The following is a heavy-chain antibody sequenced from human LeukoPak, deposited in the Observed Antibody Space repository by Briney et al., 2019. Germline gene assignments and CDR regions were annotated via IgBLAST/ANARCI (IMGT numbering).Heavy chain of an antibody. D-gene: IGHD3-22*01. V-gene: IGHV3-23*01. CDR1: GFTFSRYA. Sequence: GGSLRLSCAASGFTFSRYAVSWVRQAPGKGLEWVSAISDSGGRSYYTDSVQGRFTISRDNSKNSLYLQMNSLRTEDTALYYCAKDRPIYDSSGYYYYYYGMDVWGQGTTVTVSS. CDR2: ISDSGGRS. J-gene: IGHJ6*02. CDR3: AKDRPIYDSSGYYYYYYGMDV.